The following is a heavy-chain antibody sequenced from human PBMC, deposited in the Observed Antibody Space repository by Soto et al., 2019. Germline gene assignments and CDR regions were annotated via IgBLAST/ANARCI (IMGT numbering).Heavy chain of an antibody. J-gene: IGHJ3*02. CDR3: ARDALTVVTPSSAFDI. V-gene: IGHV3-7*03. CDR1: GFTFSSYW. Sequence: GGSLRLSCAASGFTFSSYWMSWVRQAPGKGLEWVANIKQDGSEKYYVDSVKGRFTISRDNAKNSLYLQMNSLRAEDTAVYYCARDALTVVTPSSAFDIWGQGTMVTVSS. CDR2: IKQDGSEK. D-gene: IGHD2-21*02.